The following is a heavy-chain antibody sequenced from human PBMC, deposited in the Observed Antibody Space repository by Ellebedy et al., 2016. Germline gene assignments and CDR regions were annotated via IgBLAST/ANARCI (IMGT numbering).Heavy chain of an antibody. CDR1: GFTFSSYW. CDR2: IKQDGSQN. J-gene: IGHJ4*02. D-gene: IGHD3-16*01. Sequence: GGSLRLXXEASGFTFSSYWMTWVRQAPGRGLEWVANIKQDGSQNYYVDSVKGRFTISRDNAKNTLYLQMSSLRVEDTAVYYCATHGGGYWGQGTLVTVSS. V-gene: IGHV3-7*01. CDR3: ATHGGGY.